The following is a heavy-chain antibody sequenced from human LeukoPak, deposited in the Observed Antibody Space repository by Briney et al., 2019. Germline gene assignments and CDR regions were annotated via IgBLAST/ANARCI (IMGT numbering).Heavy chain of an antibody. CDR2: IWYDGGNK. V-gene: IGHV3-33*01. J-gene: IGHJ4*02. D-gene: IGHD2-15*01. CDR3: ARGQYSPDY. Sequence: GRCLRLSCAASGFTFSTYGMHWVRQAPGKGLEWVAVIWYDGGNKYYSDSVKCRFTISRDNSKNTVSLQMNSLRAEDTAVYYCARGQYSPDYWGQGTVVTVSS. CDR1: GFTFSTYG.